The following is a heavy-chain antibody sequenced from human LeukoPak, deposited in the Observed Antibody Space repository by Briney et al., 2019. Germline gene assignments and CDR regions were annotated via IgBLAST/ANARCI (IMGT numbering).Heavy chain of an antibody. CDR3: AKDRDTSSARAGSAFDC. J-gene: IGHJ4*02. V-gene: IGHV3-23*01. CDR2: VSANGGTT. Sequence: GGSLRLSCAASGFTFSCCAMHWVRQAPGKGLEWVSAVSANGGTTHYADSVKGRFTISRDNSKNTLYLQMSSLRDEDTAVYYCAKDRDTSSARAGSAFDCWGQGTLVTVSS. CDR1: GFTFSCCA. D-gene: IGHD6-19*01.